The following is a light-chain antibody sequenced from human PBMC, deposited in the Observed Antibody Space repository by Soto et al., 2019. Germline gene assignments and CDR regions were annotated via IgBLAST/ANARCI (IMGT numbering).Light chain of an antibody. CDR3: QQYGSSPFT. CDR1: QSVSSSY. CDR2: GAS. J-gene: IGKJ3*01. Sequence: EIVLTQSPGTLSLSPGERATLSCRASQSVSSSYLAWYQQKPGQAPRLLIYGASSRATGIPDRFSGSGSGTDLTLTISTLETEDFAVYYCQQYGSSPFTFGPGTKVHIK. V-gene: IGKV3-20*01.